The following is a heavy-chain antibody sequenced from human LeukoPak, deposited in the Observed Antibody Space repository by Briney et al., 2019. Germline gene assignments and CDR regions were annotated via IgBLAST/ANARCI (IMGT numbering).Heavy chain of an antibody. CDR1: GYTLTELS. CDR2: FDPEDGET. J-gene: IGHJ4*02. D-gene: IGHD5-12*01. CDR3: ATGYSGYDSTDY. V-gene: IGHV1-24*01. Sequence: ASVKVSCKVSGYTLTELSMHWVRQAPGKGLEWMGGFDPEDGETIYAQKFQGRVTMTEDTSTDTAYMELSSLRSEDTAVYYCATGYSGYDSTDYWGQGTLVTVSS.